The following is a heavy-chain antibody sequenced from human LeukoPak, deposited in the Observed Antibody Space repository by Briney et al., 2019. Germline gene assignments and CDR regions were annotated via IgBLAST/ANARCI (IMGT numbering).Heavy chain of an antibody. CDR2: INHSGST. CDR1: GGSFSGYY. CDR3: ARGLVVPAAIQIWGKSKYYFDY. Sequence: SETLSLTCAVYGGSFSGYYWSWIRQPPGKGLEWIGEINHSGSTNYNPSLKSRVTISVDTSKNQFSLKLSSVTAADTAVYYCARGLVVPAAIQIWGKSKYYFDYWGQGILVTVSS. V-gene: IGHV4-34*01. J-gene: IGHJ4*02. D-gene: IGHD2-2*02.